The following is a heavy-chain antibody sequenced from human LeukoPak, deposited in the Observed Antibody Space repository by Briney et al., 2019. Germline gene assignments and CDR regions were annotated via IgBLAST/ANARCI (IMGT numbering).Heavy chain of an antibody. CDR3: AKEGSSGSYYNVLYYGMDV. CDR2: IRYDGSNK. CDR1: GFTFSSYG. D-gene: IGHD3-10*01. V-gene: IGHV3-30*02. J-gene: IGHJ6*02. Sequence: GGSLRLSCAASGFTFSSYGMHWVRQAPGKGLEWVAFIRYDGSNKYYADSVKGRSTISRDNSKNTLYLQMNSLRAEDTAVYYCAKEGSSGSYYNVLYYGMDVWGQGTTVTVSS.